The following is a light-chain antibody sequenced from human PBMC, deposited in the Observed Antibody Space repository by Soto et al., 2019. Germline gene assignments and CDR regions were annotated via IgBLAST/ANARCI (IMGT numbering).Light chain of an antibody. Sequence: QSALTQPASVSGSPGQSITISCTGTSSDVGRYNYVSWYQQYPGRAPKLIIYEVTNRPSGVSDRFSGSKSGNVASLTISGLQAADEADYHCGSYTSTYVRIFGTGTKGTVL. CDR1: SSDVGRYNY. CDR2: EVT. V-gene: IGLV2-14*01. J-gene: IGLJ1*01. CDR3: GSYTSTYVRI.